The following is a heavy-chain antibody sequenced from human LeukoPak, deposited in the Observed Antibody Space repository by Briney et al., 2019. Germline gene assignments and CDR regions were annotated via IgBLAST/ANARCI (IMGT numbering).Heavy chain of an antibody. CDR3: ARAGRCLQTKHLDY. V-gene: IGHV3-20*04. Sequence: PGGSLRLSCAASGFTFVDYCRSGVRQAPWKGLDWVAGISWNGGNPRYADSVKGRFTISRDNAKNSLYLQMNSLRAEDTALYYCARAGRCLQTKHLDYWGQGTLVPVSS. D-gene: IGHD5-24*01. CDR2: ISWNGGNP. CDR1: GFTFVDYC. J-gene: IGHJ4*02.